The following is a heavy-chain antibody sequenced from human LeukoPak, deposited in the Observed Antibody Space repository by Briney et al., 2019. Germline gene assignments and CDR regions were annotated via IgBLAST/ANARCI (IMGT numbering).Heavy chain of an antibody. D-gene: IGHD1-26*01. Sequence: GGSLRLSCVASGFTFSSYAMSWVRQAPGKGLEWVSAISGSGGSTYYADSVKGRFTISRDNSKNSLYLQMNSLRAEDTALYYCAKDITPLLGVGATAFDYWGQGTLVTVSS. CDR2: ISGSGGST. V-gene: IGHV3-23*01. CDR1: GFTFSSYA. CDR3: AKDITPLLGVGATAFDY. J-gene: IGHJ4*02.